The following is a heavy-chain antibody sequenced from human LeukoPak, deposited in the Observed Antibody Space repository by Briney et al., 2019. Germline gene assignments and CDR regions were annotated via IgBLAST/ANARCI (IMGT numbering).Heavy chain of an antibody. V-gene: IGHV3-7*01. D-gene: IGHD6-6*01. J-gene: IGHJ4*02. CDR3: ARDVSDENGSSSRIHLDS. CDR2: IKQDGSEK. CDR1: GFRFRNNW. Sequence: GGSLRLSCAASGFRFRNNWMTWVRQAPGKGLEWVAKIKQDGSEKYYVDSVKGRFTISRDNAKNSLFLQMNGLRAEDSAVYYCARDVSDENGSSSRIHLDSWGQGTLVSVSS.